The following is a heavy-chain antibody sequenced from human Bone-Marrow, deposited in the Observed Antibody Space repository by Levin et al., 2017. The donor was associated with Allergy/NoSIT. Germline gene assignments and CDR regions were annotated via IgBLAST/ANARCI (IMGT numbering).Heavy chain of an antibody. CDR2: ISTGSSDK. CDR1: GFSFSDYS. V-gene: IGHV3-48*02. J-gene: IGHJ4*02. CDR3: ASLDS. D-gene: IGHD4-11*01. Sequence: PGGSLRLSCLASGFSFSDYSMNWVRQAPGKGLEWVSYISTGSSDKYYADSVKGRFTISRDNAKNSLYLQMNSLRDEDTAVYYCASLDSWGQGARVTVSS.